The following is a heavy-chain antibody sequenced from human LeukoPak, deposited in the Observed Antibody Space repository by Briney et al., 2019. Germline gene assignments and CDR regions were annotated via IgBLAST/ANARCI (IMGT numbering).Heavy chain of an antibody. V-gene: IGHV3-21*01. D-gene: IGHD1-26*01. CDR3: ANDAVGPTGY. J-gene: IGHJ4*02. Sequence: AGGSLRLSRAASGFSFSTYSMSWVRQAPGKGLEWVAAIDRSGSRIFYVDAVRGRFTISRDNAKNSLYLQMDSLRAEDTALYYCANDAVGPTGYWGQGTLVTVSS. CDR1: GFSFSTYS. CDR2: IDRSGSRI.